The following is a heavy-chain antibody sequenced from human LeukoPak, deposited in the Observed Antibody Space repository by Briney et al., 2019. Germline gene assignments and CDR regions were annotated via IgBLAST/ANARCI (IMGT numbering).Heavy chain of an antibody. D-gene: IGHD3-10*01. CDR3: ARSQNYYGSGDY. J-gene: IGHJ4*02. Sequence: PSETLSLTCTVSGVSVSNGNYYWSWLRQPPGKALEWIGYIYYSGNTNYNPSLEGRVTISVDTSKNHFSVKLSSVTAADTAVYYCARSQNYYGSGDYWSQGTLVTVSS. V-gene: IGHV4-61*03. CDR2: IYYSGNT. CDR1: GVSVSNGNYY.